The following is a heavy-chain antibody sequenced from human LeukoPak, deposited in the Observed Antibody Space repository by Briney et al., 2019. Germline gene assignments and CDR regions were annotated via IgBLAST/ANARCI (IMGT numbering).Heavy chain of an antibody. CDR1: GFTFEGYA. CDR3: ARTSSSTSCYGYYMDV. CDR2: INWNSGNV. Sequence: GGSLRLSCAGSGFTFEGYAMHWVRQAPGKGLEWVAGINWNSGNVGYADSVKGRFTISRDNAKNSVYLQMNSLRAEDTAVYYCARTSSSTSCYGYYMDVWGKGTTVTVSS. D-gene: IGHD2-2*01. J-gene: IGHJ6*03. V-gene: IGHV3-9*01.